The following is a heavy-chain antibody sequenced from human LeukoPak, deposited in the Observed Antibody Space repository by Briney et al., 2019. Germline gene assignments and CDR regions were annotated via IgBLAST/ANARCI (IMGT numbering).Heavy chain of an antibody. D-gene: IGHD3-16*02. J-gene: IGHJ6*02. CDR3: ARGGDYVWGSYRSWYYYGMDV. CDR2: MNPNSGNT. V-gene: IGHV1-8*01. CDR1: GYTFTSYD. Sequence: GASVKVSYKASGYTFTSYDINWVRQATGQGLEWMGWMNPNSGNTGYAQKFQGRVTMTRNTSISTAYMELSSLRSEDTAVYYCARGGDYVWGSYRSWYYYGMDVWGQGTTVTVSS.